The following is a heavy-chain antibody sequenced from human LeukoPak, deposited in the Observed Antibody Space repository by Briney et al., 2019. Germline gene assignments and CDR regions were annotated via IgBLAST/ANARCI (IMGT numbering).Heavy chain of an antibody. D-gene: IGHD6-13*01. J-gene: IGHJ3*02. V-gene: IGHV4-34*01. CDR1: GGSFSGYY. Sequence: PSETLSLTCAVYGGSFSGYYWSWIRQPPGKGLEWIGEINHSGSTNYNPSLKSRVTISVDTSKNQFSLKLSSVTAADTAVYYCARRAAAVINAFDIWGQGTMVTVSS. CDR3: ARRAAAVINAFDI. CDR2: INHSGST.